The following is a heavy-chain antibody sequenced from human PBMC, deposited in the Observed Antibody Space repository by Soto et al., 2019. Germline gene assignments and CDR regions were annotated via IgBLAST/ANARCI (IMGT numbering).Heavy chain of an antibody. D-gene: IGHD3-3*01. CDR1: GGSISSYY. J-gene: IGHJ5*02. CDR3: ARGSFWSGLNWFDP. Sequence: SETLSLTCTVSGGSISSYYWSWIRQPPGKGLEWIGYIYYSGSTNYNPSLKSRVTISVDTSKNQFSLKLSSVTAADTAVYYCARGSFWSGLNWFDPWGQGTLVTVSA. CDR2: IYYSGST. V-gene: IGHV4-59*01.